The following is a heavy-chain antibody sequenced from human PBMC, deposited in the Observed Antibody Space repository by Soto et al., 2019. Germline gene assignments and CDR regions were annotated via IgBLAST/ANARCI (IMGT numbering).Heavy chain of an antibody. CDR1: GYSFTSYW. D-gene: IGHD2-15*01. V-gene: IGHV5-51*01. CDR3: ARRGGYCSGGSCYAAGWFDP. Sequence: PGESLKISCEGSGYSFTSYWIGWVRQMPGKGLEWMGITYPGDSDTRYSPSFQGQVTISADKSISTAYLQWSSLKASDTAMYYCARRGGYCSGGSCYAAGWFDPWGQGTLVTVSS. J-gene: IGHJ5*02. CDR2: TYPGDSDT.